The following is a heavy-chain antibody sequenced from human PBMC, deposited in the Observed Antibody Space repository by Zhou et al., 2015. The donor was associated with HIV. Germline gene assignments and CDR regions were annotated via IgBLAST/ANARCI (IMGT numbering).Heavy chain of an antibody. CDR1: GRTYSNYA. J-gene: IGHJ4*02. CDR3: ATLGITGTAEN. Sequence: QVQLVQSGAEVKKPGSSVKVSCKASGRTYSNYAVSWVRQAPGQGLEWMGGIIPIFGTANYAPKFQGRVTITADKSTSTAYMELSSLRSEDTAVYYCATLGITGTAENWGQGTLVTVSS. V-gene: IGHV1-69*06. CDR2: IIPIFGTA. D-gene: IGHD1-20*01.